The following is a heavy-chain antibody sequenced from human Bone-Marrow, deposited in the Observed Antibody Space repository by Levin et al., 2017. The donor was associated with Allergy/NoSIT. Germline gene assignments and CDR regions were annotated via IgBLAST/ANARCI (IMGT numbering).Heavy chain of an antibody. CDR3: AKERSGGKLFDI. Sequence: KISCKASGYSFSSYTLNWVRQAPGQGLEWMGGIIPMFGTANFAQKFQGRVTITADTSTSTAFMELTSLISEDTAVYYCAKERSGGKLFDIWGQGTMLTVSS. J-gene: IGHJ3*02. CDR2: IIPMFGTA. CDR1: GYSFSSYT. D-gene: IGHD2-8*02. V-gene: IGHV1-69*06.